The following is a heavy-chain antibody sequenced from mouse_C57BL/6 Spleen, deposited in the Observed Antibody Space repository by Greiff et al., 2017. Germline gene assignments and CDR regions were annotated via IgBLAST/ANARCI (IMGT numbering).Heavy chain of an antibody. CDR3: TRRYGNYFGY. CDR1: GYTFTDYE. CDR2: IDPETGGT. D-gene: IGHD1-2*01. Sequence: QVQLQQSGAELVRPGASVTLSCKASGYTFTDYEMHWVKQTPVHGLEWIGAIDPETGGTAYNQKFKGKAILTADKSSSTAYMELRSLTSEDSAVYYCTRRYGNYFGYRGQGTTLTVAT. J-gene: IGHJ2*01. V-gene: IGHV1-15*01.